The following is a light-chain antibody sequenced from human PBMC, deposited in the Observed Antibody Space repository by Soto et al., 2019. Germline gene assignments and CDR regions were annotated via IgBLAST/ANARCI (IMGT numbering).Light chain of an antibody. Sequence: QSALTQPASVSGSPGLSITISCTGTSSHVGGYNYVSWYQQHPGKAPKLMSYDVSNRPSGVSNRFSGSKSGNTASLTISGLQAEDEADYYCSSYTSSYTLVFGGGTQLTVL. V-gene: IGLV2-14*01. CDR1: SSHVGGYNY. CDR2: DVS. CDR3: SSYTSSYTLV. J-gene: IGLJ2*01.